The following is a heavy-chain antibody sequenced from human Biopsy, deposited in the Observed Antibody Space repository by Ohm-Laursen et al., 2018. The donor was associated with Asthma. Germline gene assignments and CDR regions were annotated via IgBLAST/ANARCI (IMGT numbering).Heavy chain of an antibody. V-gene: IGHV4-30-4*08. CDR3: ARAPVAASSNWFDP. CDR2: IYYSGST. J-gene: IGHJ5*02. Sequence: SETLSLTCTVSGGSINIGDYYWSWIRQHPVKGLEWIGHIYYSGSTYYNPSLKSRVSISLDTSKNQFSLKLSSVTAADTAVYYCARAPVAASSNWFDPWGQGTLVTVSS. D-gene: IGHD6-19*01. CDR1: GGSINIGDYY.